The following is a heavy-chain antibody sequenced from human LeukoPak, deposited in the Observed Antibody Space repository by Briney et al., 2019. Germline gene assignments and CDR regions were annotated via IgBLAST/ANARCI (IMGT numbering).Heavy chain of an antibody. D-gene: IGHD4-23*01. Sequence: GDSLRLSCAASGFIFSDYGMGWVRQAPGEGLEWVSSVSASGSRNYVDSVEGRFTISRDNSKNTLFLHMNSLRADDTAVYYCAKDRSRDGGNFDYWGQGTLVTVSS. V-gene: IGHV3-23*01. J-gene: IGHJ4*02. CDR2: VSASGSR. CDR3: AKDRSRDGGNFDY. CDR1: GFIFSDYG.